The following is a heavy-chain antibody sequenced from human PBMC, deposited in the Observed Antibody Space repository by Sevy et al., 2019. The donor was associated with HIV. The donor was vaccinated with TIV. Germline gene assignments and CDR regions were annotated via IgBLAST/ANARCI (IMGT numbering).Heavy chain of an antibody. D-gene: IGHD3-22*01. Sequence: GGSLRLSCAASGFTFSTHAMHWVRQAPGKGLEWVAIISYDGNIEYYPDSVKGRFTISRDDSKNTLYLQMNSLRSEDTALYYWARDLCYWSTGYLPLFDNWGQGTLVTVSS. J-gene: IGHJ4*02. CDR1: GFTFSTHA. CDR3: ARDLCYWSTGYLPLFDN. V-gene: IGHV3-30-3*01. CDR2: ISYDGNIE.